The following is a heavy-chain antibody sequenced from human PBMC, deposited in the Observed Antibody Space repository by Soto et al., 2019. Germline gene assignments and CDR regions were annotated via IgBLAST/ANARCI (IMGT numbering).Heavy chain of an antibody. V-gene: IGHV5-51*01. J-gene: IGHJ6*03. CDR2: IYPGDSDT. D-gene: IGHD3-3*01. Sequence: PGGSLKISCKGSGYDFTTNWIGWVRQMPGKGLEWMGIIYPGDSDTRYSPSFQGQVTISADKSINTAYLQWTSLKASDTAIYYCARFPLGDFWSGYSNAYYSYMDVWGKGTTVTVSS. CDR1: GYDFTTNW. CDR3: ARFPLGDFWSGYSNAYYSYMDV.